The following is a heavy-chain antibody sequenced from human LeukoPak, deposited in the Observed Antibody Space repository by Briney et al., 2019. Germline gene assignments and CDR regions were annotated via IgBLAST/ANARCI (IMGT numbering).Heavy chain of an antibody. J-gene: IGHJ4*02. CDR3: ERDTLLFLWIAELDY. V-gene: IGHV1-18*01. CDR2: ISAYNGNT. CDR1: GYTFTSYG. D-gene: IGHD3-3*01. Sequence: VKVSCKASGYTFTSYGISWVRQAPGQGLEWMGWISAYNGNTNYAQKLQGRVTMTTDTSTSTAYMELRSLRPDDTAVYYCERDTLLFLWIAELDYWGQGTLVTVSS.